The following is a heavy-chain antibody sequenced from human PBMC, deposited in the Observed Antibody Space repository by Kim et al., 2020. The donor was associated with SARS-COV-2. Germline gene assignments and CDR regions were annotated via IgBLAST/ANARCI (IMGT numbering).Heavy chain of an antibody. J-gene: IGHJ3*02. CDR1: GYTFTSYD. CDR3: ASKNYYDSSGYSSDAFDI. V-gene: IGHV1-8*01. CDR2: MNPNSGNT. Sequence: ASVKVSCKASGYTFTSYDINWVRQATVQGLEWMGWMNPNSGNTGYAQKFQGRVTMTRNTSISTAYMELSSLRSEDTAVYYCASKNYYDSSGYSSDAFDIWGQGTMVTVSS. D-gene: IGHD3-22*01.